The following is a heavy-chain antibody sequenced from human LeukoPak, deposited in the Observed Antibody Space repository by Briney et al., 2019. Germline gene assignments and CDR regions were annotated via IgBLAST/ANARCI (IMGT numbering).Heavy chain of an antibody. CDR3: ARVDTAMVYHYYYYMDV. CDR1: GFTFSSYS. Sequence: PGGSLRLSCAASGFTFSSYSMNWVRQAPGKGLEWVSSISSSSSYIYYADSVKGRFTISRDNAKNSLYLQMNSLRAEDTAVYYCARVDTAMVYHYYYYMDVWGKGTTVTVSS. V-gene: IGHV3-21*01. CDR2: ISSSSSYI. J-gene: IGHJ6*03. D-gene: IGHD5-18*01.